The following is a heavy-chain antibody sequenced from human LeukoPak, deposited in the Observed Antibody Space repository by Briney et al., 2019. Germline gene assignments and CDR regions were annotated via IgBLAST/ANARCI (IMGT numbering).Heavy chain of an antibody. D-gene: IGHD3-3*01. J-gene: IGHJ6*02. V-gene: IGHV3-53*04. Sequence: GGSLRLFCAASGFTVSSNYMTWVRQAPGKGLEWVSLIYSAGGAYYTDSVKGRFTISRHSSKNTLYLQMNSLRGEDTAVYYCARFLGRITISGVVPYGMDVWGQGTTVTVSS. CDR3: ARFLGRITISGVVPYGMDV. CDR1: GFTVSSNY. CDR2: IYSAGGA.